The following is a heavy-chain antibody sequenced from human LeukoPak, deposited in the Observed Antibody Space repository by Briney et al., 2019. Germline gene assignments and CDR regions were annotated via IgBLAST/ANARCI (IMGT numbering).Heavy chain of an antibody. CDR1: GYTFTGYY. Sequence: ASVKVSCKASGYTFTGYYMHWVRQAPGQVLEWMGWINPNSGGTNYAQKFQGRVTMTRDTSISTAYMELSRLRSDDTAVYYCARWVTGTTGALYYYYYGMDVWGQGTTVTVSS. V-gene: IGHV1-2*02. CDR2: INPNSGGT. CDR3: ARWVTGTTGALYYYYYGMDV. D-gene: IGHD1-7*01. J-gene: IGHJ6*02.